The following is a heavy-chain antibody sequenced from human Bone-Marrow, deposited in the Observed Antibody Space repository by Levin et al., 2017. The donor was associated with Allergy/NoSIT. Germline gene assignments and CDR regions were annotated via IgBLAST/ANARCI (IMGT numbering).Heavy chain of an antibody. J-gene: IGHJ4*02. V-gene: IGHV1-8*01. Sequence: GESLKISCKASGYTFTSYDINWVRQATGQGLEWMGWMNPNSGNTGYAQKFQGRVTMTRNTSISTAYMELSSLRSEDTAVYYCARVRRLSKSDTAMVIGYWGQGTLVTVSS. CDR1: GYTFTSYD. CDR3: ARVRRLSKSDTAMVIGY. CDR2: MNPNSGNT. D-gene: IGHD5-18*01.